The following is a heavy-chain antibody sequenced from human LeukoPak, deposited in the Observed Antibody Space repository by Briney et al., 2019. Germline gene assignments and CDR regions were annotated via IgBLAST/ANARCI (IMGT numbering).Heavy chain of an antibody. D-gene: IGHD3-10*01. J-gene: IGHJ4*02. CDR1: GFTFSSYA. CDR2: VSVSGA. V-gene: IGHV3-23*01. CDR3: AKDSNSVIMWFEN. Sequence: GGSLRLSCAASGFTFSSYAMSWVRQAPGKGLEWDSGVSVSGAHYADSVKGRFTVSRDSSKETLYLQLNSLRPEDTAVYYCAKDSNSVIMWFENWGQGTLVTVSS.